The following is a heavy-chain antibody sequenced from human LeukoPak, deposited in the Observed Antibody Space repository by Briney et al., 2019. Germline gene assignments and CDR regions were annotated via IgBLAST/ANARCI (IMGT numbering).Heavy chain of an antibody. D-gene: IGHD2-15*01. CDR3: ARDIVDLNNYYYYGMDV. CDR2: MNPILGIA. J-gene: IGHJ6*02. CDR1: GYTFTSYD. V-gene: IGHV1-69*10. Sequence: SVKVSCKASGYTFTSYDINWVRQATGQGLEWMGWMNPILGIANYAQKFQGRVTITADKSTSTAYMELSSLRSEDTAVYYCARDIVDLNNYYYYGMDVWGQGTTVTVSS.